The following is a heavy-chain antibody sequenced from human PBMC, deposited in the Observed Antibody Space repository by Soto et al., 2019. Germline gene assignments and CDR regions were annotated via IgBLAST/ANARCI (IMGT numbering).Heavy chain of an antibody. V-gene: IGHV3-23*01. CDR2: INGAGTDT. CDR1: GFSFSNYA. D-gene: IGHD1-1*01. J-gene: IGHJ4*02. CDR3: AKEDYNWDGSLDY. Sequence: EVQLLESGGALVQPGGSLRLSCAASGFSFSNYAMSWVRQAPGKGLEWLVVINGAGTDTYYTDSVEGRFIISRDNFKNNLSLQMDSLRAEDTARYYCAKEDYNWDGSLDYWGQVTLVTVAS.